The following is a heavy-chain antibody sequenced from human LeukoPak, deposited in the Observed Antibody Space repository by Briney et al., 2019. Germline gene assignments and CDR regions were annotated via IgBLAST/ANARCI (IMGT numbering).Heavy chain of an antibody. CDR1: GFTFSSYA. D-gene: IGHD3-3*01. CDR3: AKAGVFSRFLEWLLYKEILTPYYFDY. Sequence: PGGSLRLSCAASGFTFSSYAMSWVRQAPGKGLEWVSAISGSGGSTYYADSVKGRFTISRDNSKNTLYLQMNSLRAEDTAVYYCAKAGVFSRFLEWLLYKEILTPYYFDYWGQGTLVTVSS. V-gene: IGHV3-23*01. J-gene: IGHJ4*02. CDR2: ISGSGGST.